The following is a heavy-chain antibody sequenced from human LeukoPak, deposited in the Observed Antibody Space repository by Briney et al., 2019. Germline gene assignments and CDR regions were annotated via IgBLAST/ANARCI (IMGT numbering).Heavy chain of an antibody. CDR3: AKESSLGYAIDYYYYMDV. V-gene: IGHV3-23*01. CDR1: GFTFSDYY. CDR2: ISGSGGST. D-gene: IGHD2-8*01. Sequence: PGGSLRLSCAASGFTFSDYYMSWVRQAPGKGLEWVSAISGSGGSTYYADSVKGRFTISRDNSKNTLYLQMNSLRAEDTAVYYCAKESSLGYAIDYYYYMDVWGKGTTVTVSS. J-gene: IGHJ6*03.